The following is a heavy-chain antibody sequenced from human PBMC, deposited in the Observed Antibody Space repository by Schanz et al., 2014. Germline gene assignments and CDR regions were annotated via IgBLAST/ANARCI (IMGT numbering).Heavy chain of an antibody. D-gene: IGHD2-8*01. V-gene: IGHV3-7*01. CDR3: ASLYDREYFDY. CDR1: GFTFS. Sequence: EVQLVESGGGLVQPGGSLRLSCAASGFTFSMSWVRQAPGKGLEWVANIKQDGSEKYYVDSVKGRFTISRDNAKNSLYLQMNSLRAEDTAVYYCASLYDREYFDYWGQGTLVTVSS. J-gene: IGHJ4*02. CDR2: IKQDGSEK.